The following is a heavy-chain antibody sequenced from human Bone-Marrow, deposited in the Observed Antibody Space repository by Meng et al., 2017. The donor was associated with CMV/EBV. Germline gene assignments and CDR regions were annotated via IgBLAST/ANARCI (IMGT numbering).Heavy chain of an antibody. CDR3: ARGRIQLYYYYYYGMDV. V-gene: IGHV3-30*04. J-gene: IGHJ6*01. Sequence: GESLKISCAASGFTFSSYAMHWVRQAPGKGLEWVAVISYDGSNKYYADSVKGRFTISRDNSKNTLYLQMNSLRAEDTAVYYCARGRIQLYYYYYYGMDVWGQGTTVTCYS. D-gene: IGHD5-18*01. CDR1: GFTFSSYA. CDR2: ISYDGSNK.